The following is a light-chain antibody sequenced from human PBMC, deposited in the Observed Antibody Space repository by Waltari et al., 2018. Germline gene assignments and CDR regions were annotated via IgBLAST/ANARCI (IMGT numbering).Light chain of an antibody. CDR3: AAWDDSLSGPV. V-gene: IGLV1-47*01. J-gene: IGLJ2*01. Sequence: QSVLTQPPSASGTPGQRVTISCSGTSSNIGSNYVYWYQQLPGTAPKLLIYSNNQRTSGVPDRFTGSKAGTSASLAIRGLRSEDEADYYCAAWDDSLSGPVFGGGTKLTVL. CDR1: SSNIGSNY. CDR2: SNN.